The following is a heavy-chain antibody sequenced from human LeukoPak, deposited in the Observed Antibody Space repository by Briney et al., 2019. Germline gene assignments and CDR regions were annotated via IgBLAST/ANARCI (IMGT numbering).Heavy chain of an antibody. CDR3: ARVSGWRTISY. CDR2: IYYSGST. V-gene: IGHV4-39*07. D-gene: IGHD6-19*01. J-gene: IGHJ4*02. Sequence: SETLSLTCTVSGGSISSSSYYWGWIRQPPGKGLEWIGSIYYSGSTYYNPSLKSRVTISVDTSKNQFSPKPSSVTAADTAVYYCARVSGWRTISYWGQGTLVTVSS. CDR1: GGSISSSSYY.